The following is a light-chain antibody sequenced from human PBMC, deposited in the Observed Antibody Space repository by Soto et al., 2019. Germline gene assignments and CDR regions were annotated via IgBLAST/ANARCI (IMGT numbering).Light chain of an antibody. Sequence: EIVLTQSPGTLSLSPGERATLSCRASQSVSNSYVAWYQQKPGQAPRLLIYGASSRATGIPDRFSASGSGTDFTLTISRLESEDSAVYYCQHYGSSPGLTFGGGTRWIS. CDR2: GAS. CDR3: QHYGSSPGLT. V-gene: IGKV3-20*01. J-gene: IGKJ4*01. CDR1: QSVSNSY.